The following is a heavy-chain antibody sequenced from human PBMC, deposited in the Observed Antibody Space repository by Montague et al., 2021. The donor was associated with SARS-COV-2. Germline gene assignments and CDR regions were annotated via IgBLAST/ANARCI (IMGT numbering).Heavy chain of an antibody. Sequence: PALVKPTQTLTLTCTFSGFSLSTSGMCVSWIRQPPGEALEWLARIDWDDDKYYSTSLKTRLTISKDTSKNQVVLTMTNMDPVDTASYYCAQTYGSGRGFDLWGQGTLVTVSS. CDR1: GFSLSTSGMC. D-gene: IGHD3-10*01. CDR3: AQTYGSGRGFDL. V-gene: IGHV2-70*11. J-gene: IGHJ2*01. CDR2: IDWDDDK.